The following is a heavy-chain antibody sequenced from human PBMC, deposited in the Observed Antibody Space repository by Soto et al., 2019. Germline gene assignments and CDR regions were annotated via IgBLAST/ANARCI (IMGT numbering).Heavy chain of an antibody. CDR1: GFTSSKYA. J-gene: IGHJ3*01. CDR2: IQYDGGHQ. V-gene: IGHV3-30*09. D-gene: IGHD3-10*01. Sequence: QVQLVESGGGVVQPGRSLRLSCAGSGFTSSKYAMDWVRQAPGRGLEWVAVIQYDGGHQDYADSVKGRFAISRDNSKNTVYLQMNSLRPDDSAVYYCARPLPWFGDDAFDLWGQGAMVIVSS. CDR3: ARPLPWFGDDAFDL.